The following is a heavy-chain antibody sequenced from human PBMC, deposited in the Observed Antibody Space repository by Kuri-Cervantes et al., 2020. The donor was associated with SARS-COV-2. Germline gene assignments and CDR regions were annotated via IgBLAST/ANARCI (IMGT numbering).Heavy chain of an antibody. J-gene: IGHJ5*02. CDR3: ARGVNWSGYFVMLWFDP. Sequence: GSLRLSCGVSGYSISSGYYWGWIRQPPGKGLEWIGSIYHGGSTYYNPSLKSRVTISVDTSKNQFSLKLRSVTAADTAVYYCARGVNWSGYFVMLWFDPWGQGTLVTVSS. CDR1: GYSISSGYY. V-gene: IGHV4-38-2*01. CDR2: IYHGGST. D-gene: IGHD3-3*01.